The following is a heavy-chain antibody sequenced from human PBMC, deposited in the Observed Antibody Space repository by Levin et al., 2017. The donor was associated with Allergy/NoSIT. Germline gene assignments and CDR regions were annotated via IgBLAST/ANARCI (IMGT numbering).Heavy chain of an antibody. J-gene: IGHJ4*02. CDR2: IKQDGSEK. CDR3: ARTANREIDF. V-gene: IGHV3-7*01. Sequence: GGSLRLSCAASGFTFNNFWMTWVRQTPGKGLEWVANIKQDGSEKYYVDSVQGRFTISRDNANNSLFLQMKSLRAEDTAVYYCARTANREIDFWGQGTLVTVSS. CDR1: GFTFNNFW.